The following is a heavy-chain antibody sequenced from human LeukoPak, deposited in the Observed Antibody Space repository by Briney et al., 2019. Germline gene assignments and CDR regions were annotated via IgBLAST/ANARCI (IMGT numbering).Heavy chain of an antibody. CDR3: ARGSSTHGEYYFDY. CDR2: ISSRSSYI. J-gene: IGHJ4*02. D-gene: IGHD2-2*01. Sequence: GGSLRLSCAASGFTFSSYSMNWVRQAPGKGLEWVSSISSRSSYIYYADSVKGRFTISRDNAKNSLYLQMNSLSAEDTAVYYWARGSSTHGEYYFDYWGQGTLVTVSS. CDR1: GFTFSSYS. V-gene: IGHV3-21*01.